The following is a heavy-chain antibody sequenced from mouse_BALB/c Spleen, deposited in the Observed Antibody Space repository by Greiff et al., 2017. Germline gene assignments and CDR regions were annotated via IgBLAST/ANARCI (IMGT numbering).Heavy chain of an antibody. J-gene: IGHJ4*01. CDR3: TRKDYGNPYAMDY. V-gene: IGHV1-55*01. CDR2: IYPGSGST. D-gene: IGHD2-1*01. CDR1: GYTFSSYW. Sequence: QVQLQQSGAELMKPGASVKISCKATGYTFSSYWIEWVKQRPGHGLEWIGNIYPGSGSTNYDEKFKSKATLTVDTSSSTAYMQLSSLTSEDSAVYYCTRKDYGNPYAMDYWGQGTSVTVSS.